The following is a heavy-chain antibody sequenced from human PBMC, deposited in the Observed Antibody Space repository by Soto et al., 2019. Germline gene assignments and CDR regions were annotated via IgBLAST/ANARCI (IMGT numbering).Heavy chain of an antibody. J-gene: IGHJ4*02. V-gene: IGHV3-23*01. Sequence: VQLLESGGGLVQPGGSLRLSCAASGFTFSSGAMSWVRQAPGKGLEWVSSLTGSGITTNYADSVKGRFTISRDISKNTLYLQMNSLRAEDTAVYYCTKGPGTSASYEFWGQGTLVTVSS. CDR1: GFTFSSGA. CDR2: LTGSGITT. D-gene: IGHD3-10*01. CDR3: TKGPGTSASYEF.